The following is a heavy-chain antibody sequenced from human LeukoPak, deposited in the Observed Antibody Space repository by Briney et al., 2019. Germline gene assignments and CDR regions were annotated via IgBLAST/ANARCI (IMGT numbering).Heavy chain of an antibody. Sequence: GASVNVSCKASGGTFSSYAISWVRQAPGQGLEWMGGIIPIFGTANYAQKFQGRVTITADESTSTAYMELSSLRSEDTAVYYCARDYGSGSLHFWGQGTLVTVSS. CDR2: IIPIFGTA. V-gene: IGHV1-69*01. CDR1: GGTFSSYA. D-gene: IGHD3-10*01. J-gene: IGHJ4*02. CDR3: ARDYGSGSLHF.